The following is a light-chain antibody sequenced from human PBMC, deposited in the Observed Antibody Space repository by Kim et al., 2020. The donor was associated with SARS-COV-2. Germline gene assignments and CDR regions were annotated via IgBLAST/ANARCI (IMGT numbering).Light chain of an antibody. J-gene: IGKJ2*01. Sequence: EIVLTQSPGTLSLSPGERATLSCRASQTINNNYLAWYQQKPGQAPRLLFYYASSRATVVPDRFSAGGSGTDFTLTISTQEPEDSAVYFCQQYGTSSYSLGQGNKLEN. CDR2: YAS. CDR3: QQYGTSSYS. V-gene: IGKV3-20*01. CDR1: QTINNNY.